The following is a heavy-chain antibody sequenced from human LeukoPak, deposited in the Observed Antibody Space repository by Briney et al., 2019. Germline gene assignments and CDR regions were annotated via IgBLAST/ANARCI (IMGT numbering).Heavy chain of an antibody. CDR3: ARGLAYSSSSYPLGY. CDR2: IYTSGST. V-gene: IGHV4-4*07. J-gene: IGHJ4*02. D-gene: IGHD6-6*01. CDR1: GGSISSYY. Sequence: PSGTLSLTCTVSGGSISSYYWSWIRQPAGKGLEWIGRIYTSGSTNYNPSLKSRVTMSVDTSKNQFSLKLSSVTAADTAVYYCARGLAYSSSSYPLGYWGQGTLVTVSS.